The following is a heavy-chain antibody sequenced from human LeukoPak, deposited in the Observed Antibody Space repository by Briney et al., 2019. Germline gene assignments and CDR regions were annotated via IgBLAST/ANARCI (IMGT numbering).Heavy chain of an antibody. CDR3: AREYGNHFGWFDP. J-gene: IGHJ5*02. V-gene: IGHV4-59*02. CDR2: IYDSGST. D-gene: IGHD4-23*01. Sequence: SETLSLTCTVSGGSVSSSYWSWIRQPPGKGLEWIGYIYDSGSTNYNPSLKSRVTISVDTSKNQFSLKLSSVTAADTAVYYCAREYGNHFGWFDPWGQGTLVTVSS. CDR1: GGSVSSSY.